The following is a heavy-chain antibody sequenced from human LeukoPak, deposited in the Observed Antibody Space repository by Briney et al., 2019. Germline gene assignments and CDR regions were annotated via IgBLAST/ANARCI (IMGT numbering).Heavy chain of an antibody. J-gene: IGHJ6*02. CDR3: ARGSGGDYRDYYYGMDV. V-gene: IGHV3-9*01. D-gene: IGHD2-21*02. CDR1: GFTFDDYA. CDR2: ISWNSGSI. Sequence: GGSLRLSCAASGFTFDDYAMHWVRQAPGKGLEWVSGISWNSGSIGYADSVKGRFTISRDNAKNSLYLQMNSLRAEDTALYYCARGSGGDYRDYYYGMDVWGQGTTVTVSS.